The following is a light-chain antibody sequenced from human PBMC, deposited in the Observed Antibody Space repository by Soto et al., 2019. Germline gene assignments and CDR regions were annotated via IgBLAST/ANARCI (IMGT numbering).Light chain of an antibody. V-gene: IGKV3-20*01. CDR2: GAS. CDR3: QQYGSSPLT. J-gene: IGKJ5*01. CDR1: QSVSSSY. Sequence: EIGLTQSPGTLSLSPGERATLSCRASQSVSSSYLAWYQQKPGQAPRLLIYGASSRATGIPDRFSGSGSGKDFTLTISRLEPEDFAVYYCQQYGSSPLTFGQGTRLEIK.